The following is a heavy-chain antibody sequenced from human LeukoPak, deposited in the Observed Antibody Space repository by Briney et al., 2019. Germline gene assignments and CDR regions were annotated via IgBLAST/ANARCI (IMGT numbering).Heavy chain of an antibody. Sequence: ASVKVSCKASGYTFTSYDINWVRQATGQGLEWMGWMNPNSGNTGYAQKFQGRVTMTRNTSISTAYMELSSLRSEDTAVYYCGSRIHCSGGSCYWFDPWGQGTLVTVSS. CDR1: GYTFTSYD. J-gene: IGHJ5*02. V-gene: IGHV1-8*01. CDR2: MNPNSGNT. D-gene: IGHD2-15*01. CDR3: GSRIHCSGGSCYWFDP.